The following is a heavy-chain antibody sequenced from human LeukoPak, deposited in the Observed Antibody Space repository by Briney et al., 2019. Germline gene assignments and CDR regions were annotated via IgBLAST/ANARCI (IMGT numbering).Heavy chain of an antibody. V-gene: IGHV1-2*02. CDR2: INPNSGGT. J-gene: IGHJ4*02. Sequence: ASLKLCCKASGYTFTAYYMHWVRQAPGQGLEWMGWINPNSGGTNFAQKFQGRVTMTRDTSISTANMELSRLRSDDTAVYYCARGLPGLERLADWGQGSLVTVSS. CDR1: GYTFTAYY. CDR3: ARGLPGLERLAD. D-gene: IGHD1-1*01.